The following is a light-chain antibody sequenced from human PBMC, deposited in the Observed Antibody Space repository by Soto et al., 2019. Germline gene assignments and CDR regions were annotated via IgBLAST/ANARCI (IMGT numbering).Light chain of an antibody. CDR1: QSVSSY. CDR2: DAS. J-gene: IGKJ4*01. Sequence: EIVLTQSPATLSLSPGERATLSCRASQSVSSYLAWCQQKPGQAPRLLIYDASNRATGIPARFSGSGSGTDFTLTISSLEPEDFAVYYCQQRSTGVTFGGGTKVEIK. CDR3: QQRSTGVT. V-gene: IGKV3-11*01.